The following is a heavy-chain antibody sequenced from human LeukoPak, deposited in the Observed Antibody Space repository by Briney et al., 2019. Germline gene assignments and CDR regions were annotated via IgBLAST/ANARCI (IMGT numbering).Heavy chain of an antibody. CDR3: AKALDDFWSGYYGY. CDR2: ISGSGGST. V-gene: IGHV3-23*01. CDR1: GFTFSSYA. J-gene: IGHJ4*02. Sequence: PGGFLRLSCAASGFTFSSYAMSWVRQAPGKGLEWVSAISGSGGSTYYADSVKGRSTISRDNSKNTLYLQMNSLRAEDTAVYYCAKALDDFWSGYYGYWGQGTLVTVSS. D-gene: IGHD3-3*01.